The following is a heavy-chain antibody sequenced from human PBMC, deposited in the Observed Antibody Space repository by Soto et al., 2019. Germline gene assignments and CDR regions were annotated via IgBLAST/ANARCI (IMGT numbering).Heavy chain of an antibody. V-gene: IGHV4-30-2*01. J-gene: IGHJ5*02. D-gene: IGHD2-2*01. Sequence: SETLCLTGGGSGGSISSGGYSWSWIRQTPGKGLEWIGYIYHSGSTYYNPSLKSRVTISVDRSKNQFSLKLSSVTAADTAVYYCARVPDRWGQGTLVTVS. CDR2: IYHSGST. CDR3: ARVPDR. CDR1: GGSISSGGYS.